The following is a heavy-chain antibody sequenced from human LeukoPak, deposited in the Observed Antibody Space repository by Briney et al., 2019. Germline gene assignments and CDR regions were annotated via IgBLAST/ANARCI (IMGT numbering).Heavy chain of an antibody. Sequence: SETLSLTCTVSGGSISSYYWSWIRQPPGKGLEWIGYIYYSGSTNYNPSLKSRVTISVDTSKNQFSLKLSSVTAADTAVYYCARASAPLGYDFWSGRKNWFDPWGQGTLVTVSS. D-gene: IGHD3-3*01. V-gene: IGHV4-59*12. CDR3: ARASAPLGYDFWSGRKNWFDP. CDR1: GGSISSYY. CDR2: IYYSGST. J-gene: IGHJ5*02.